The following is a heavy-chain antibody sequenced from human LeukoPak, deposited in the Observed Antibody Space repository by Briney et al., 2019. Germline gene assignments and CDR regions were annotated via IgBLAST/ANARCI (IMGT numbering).Heavy chain of an antibody. J-gene: IGHJ3*02. CDR3: ARVLRYSGSQRGFDAFDI. Sequence: PGGSLRLSCAASGFTFSSYDMHWVRQATGKGLEWVSAIGTAGDTYYPGSVKGRFTISREDAKNSLYLQMNSLRAGDTAVYYCARVLRYSGSQRGFDAFDIWGQGTMVTVSS. CDR1: GFTFSSYD. V-gene: IGHV3-13*01. D-gene: IGHD1-26*01. CDR2: IGTAGDT.